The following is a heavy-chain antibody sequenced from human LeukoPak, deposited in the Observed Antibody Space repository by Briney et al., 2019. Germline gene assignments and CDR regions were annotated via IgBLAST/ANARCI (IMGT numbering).Heavy chain of an antibody. J-gene: IGHJ4*02. CDR2: IYYSGNT. V-gene: IGHV4-59*12. CDR1: GGSINNYY. Sequence: MASEILSLTCTVSGGSINNYYWIWIRQPPGKGLEWIGYIYYSGNTNYNPSLKSRVTISVDTSKNQFSLKLSSVTAADTAVYYCARDPWELLRGGYFDYWGQGTLVTVSS. D-gene: IGHD1-26*01. CDR3: ARDPWELLRGGYFDY.